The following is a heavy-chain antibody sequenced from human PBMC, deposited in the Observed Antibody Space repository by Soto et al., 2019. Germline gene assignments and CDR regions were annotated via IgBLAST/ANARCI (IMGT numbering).Heavy chain of an antibody. CDR1: GYTFTSYG. CDR3: ARFLELPLSNLFDP. D-gene: IGHD1-7*01. CDR2: ISAYNGNT. V-gene: IGHV1-18*01. Sequence: ASVKVSCKASGYTFTSYGISWVRQAPGQGLEWMGWISAYNGNTNYAQKLQGRVTMTTDTSTSTAYMELRSLRSDDTAVYYCARFLELPLSNLFDPWGQGTLVTVSS. J-gene: IGHJ5*02.